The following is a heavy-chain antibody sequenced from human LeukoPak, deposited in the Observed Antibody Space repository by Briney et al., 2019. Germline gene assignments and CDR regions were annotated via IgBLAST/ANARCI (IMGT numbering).Heavy chain of an antibody. CDR3: ARGDYGDYLAGY. CDR2: INAGNGNT. V-gene: IGHV1-3*01. J-gene: IGHJ4*02. Sequence: ASVKVSCKASGYTFTSYAMHWVRQAPGQRLEWMGWINAGNGNTKYSQKFQGRVTITRDTSASTAYMELSSLRSEDAAVYYCARGDYGDYLAGYWGQGTLVTVSS. D-gene: IGHD4-17*01. CDR1: GYTFTSYA.